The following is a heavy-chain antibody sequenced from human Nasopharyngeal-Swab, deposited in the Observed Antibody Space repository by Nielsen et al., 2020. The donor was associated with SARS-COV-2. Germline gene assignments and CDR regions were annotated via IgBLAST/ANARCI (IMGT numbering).Heavy chain of an antibody. J-gene: IGHJ4*02. D-gene: IGHD3-3*01. V-gene: IGHV3-23*01. Sequence: RQPPGKGLEWVSAISGSGGSTFYADSVKGRFTISRDSSKNTLYLQMNSLRAEDTAVYYCAKDITTFGVVIASFDYWGQGTLVTVSS. CDR3: AKDITTFGVVIASFDY. CDR2: ISGSGGST.